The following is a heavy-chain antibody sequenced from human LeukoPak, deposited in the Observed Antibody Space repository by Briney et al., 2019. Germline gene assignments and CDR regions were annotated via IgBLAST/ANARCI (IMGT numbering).Heavy chain of an antibody. CDR2: ISDIGSI. D-gene: IGHD3-22*01. CDR1: GGSICSYY. CDR3: AKLRYDSSGYYYDY. J-gene: IGHJ4*02. V-gene: IGHV4-59*08. Sequence: SETLSLTCTVSGGSICSYYWSWIRQPPGKGLEWIAYISDIGSINYNPSLKSRVTISLDTSKNQFSLKLSSVTAADTAVYYCAKLRYDSSGYYYDYWGQGTLVTVSS.